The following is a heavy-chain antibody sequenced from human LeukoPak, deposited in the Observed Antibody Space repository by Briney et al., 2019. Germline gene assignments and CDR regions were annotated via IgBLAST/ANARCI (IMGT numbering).Heavy chain of an antibody. J-gene: IGHJ4*02. V-gene: IGHV1-18*01. Sequence: ASVNVSCKASGYTFTSYGISWVRQAPGQGLEWMGWISAYNGNTNYAQKLQGRVTMTTDTSTSTAYMELRSLRSDDTAVYYCARSKAVAGPGSFDYWGQGTLVTVSS. CDR3: ARSKAVAGPGSFDY. CDR1: GYTFTSYG. CDR2: ISAYNGNT. D-gene: IGHD6-19*01.